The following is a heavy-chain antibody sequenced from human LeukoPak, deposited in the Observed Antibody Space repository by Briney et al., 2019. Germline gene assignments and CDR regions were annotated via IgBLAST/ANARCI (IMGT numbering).Heavy chain of an antibody. J-gene: IGHJ4*02. CDR3: ARLSSGWYCDY. Sequence: PSETLSLTCTVSGGSISSSDFYWGWIRQPPGKGLEWIGSISYSGNTYYNPSLKSRVTISVDTSKNQFSLKLSSVTAADTAVYYCARLSSGWYCDYWGQGTLVTVSS. CDR2: ISYSGNT. V-gene: IGHV4-39*01. D-gene: IGHD6-19*01. CDR1: GGSISSSDFY.